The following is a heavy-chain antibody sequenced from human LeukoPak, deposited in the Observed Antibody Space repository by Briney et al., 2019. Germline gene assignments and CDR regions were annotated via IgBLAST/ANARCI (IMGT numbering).Heavy chain of an antibody. CDR1: GGSISSYY. J-gene: IGHJ6*03. Sequence: SETLSLTCIVSGGSISSYYWSWIRQPPGKELEWIGYIYYSGSTNYNPSLKSRVTISVDTSKNQFSLKLSSVTAANTAVYYCARVPGEYYYGSGSYYYYYYYMDVWGKGTTVTISS. CDR3: ARVPGEYYYGSGSYYYYYYYMDV. D-gene: IGHD3-10*01. V-gene: IGHV4-59*01. CDR2: IYYSGST.